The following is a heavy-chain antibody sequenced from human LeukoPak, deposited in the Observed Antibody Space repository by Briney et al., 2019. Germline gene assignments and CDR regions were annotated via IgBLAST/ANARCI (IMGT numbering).Heavy chain of an antibody. D-gene: IGHD3-10*01. CDR1: GFTFSSYW. CDR3: AREMYRSYGPFDY. J-gene: IGHJ4*02. Sequence: GGSLRLSCAASGFTFSSYWRSWVRQAPGKGLEWVSAISGSGSSTYYADSVKGRFTISRDNSKNTLYLQMNSLRAEDTAVYYCAREMYRSYGPFDYWGQGTLVTVSS. CDR2: ISGSGSST. V-gene: IGHV3-23*01.